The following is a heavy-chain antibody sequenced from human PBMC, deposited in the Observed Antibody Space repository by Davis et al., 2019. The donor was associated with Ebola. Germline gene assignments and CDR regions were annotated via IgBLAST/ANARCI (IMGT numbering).Heavy chain of an antibody. V-gene: IGHV3-9*01. J-gene: IGHJ6*02. CDR3: ARGLQTRWRVGWGMDV. CDR1: GSTFDDYA. Sequence: SLKISCVASGSTFDDYAMQWVRQAPGRGLEWVSGITWNSGTIGYADSVKGRFTISRDNAKNSLYLQMSSLRAEDTAVYYCARGLQTRWRVGWGMDVWGQGTTVTVSS. D-gene: IGHD3-16*01. CDR2: ITWNSGTI.